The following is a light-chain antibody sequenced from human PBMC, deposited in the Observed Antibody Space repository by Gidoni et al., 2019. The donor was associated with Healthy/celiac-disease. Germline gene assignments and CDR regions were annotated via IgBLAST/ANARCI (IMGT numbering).Light chain of an antibody. V-gene: IGKV3-15*01. CDR3: QQYNNWPPIT. Sequence: EIVMPQPPATLSVSPGERAPPPSRASQNVSSNLAWYQQNPGQAPRPLIYGAATRATGTPARFSGSGSGTEFSLTISSLQSEDFAVYYCQQYNNWPPITFGPGTKVDIK. CDR2: GAA. J-gene: IGKJ3*01. CDR1: QNVSSN.